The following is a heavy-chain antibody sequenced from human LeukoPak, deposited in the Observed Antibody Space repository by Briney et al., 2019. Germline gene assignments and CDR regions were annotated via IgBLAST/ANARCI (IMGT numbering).Heavy chain of an antibody. V-gene: IGHV4-34*01. J-gene: IGHJ4*02. CDR2: INHSGST. CDR3: ARGGTYYYGSGSYYIPLDY. CDR1: GGSFSGYY. Sequence: SETLSLTCAVYGGSFSGYYWSWIRQPPGKGLEWIGEINHSGSTNYNPSLKSRVTISVDTSKNQFSLKLSSVTAADTAVYYCARGGTYYYGSGSYYIPLDYWGQGTLVIVSS. D-gene: IGHD3-10*01.